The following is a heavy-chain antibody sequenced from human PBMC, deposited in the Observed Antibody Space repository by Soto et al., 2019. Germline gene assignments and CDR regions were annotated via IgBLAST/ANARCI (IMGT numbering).Heavy chain of an antibody. CDR1: GGSISSNSYY. J-gene: IGHJ4*02. D-gene: IGHD2-15*01. CDR2: IYYNENT. CDR3: ARQQGYCYGGTCYRGGGVDY. Sequence: SETLSLTCTVSGGSISSNSYYWSWIRQPPGKGLEWIGSIYYNENTYYKPSLKSRVTISVDTSKNQFSLRLSSVTAADTAVYYCARQQGYCYGGTCYRGGGVDYWGRGTLVTVSS. V-gene: IGHV4-39*01.